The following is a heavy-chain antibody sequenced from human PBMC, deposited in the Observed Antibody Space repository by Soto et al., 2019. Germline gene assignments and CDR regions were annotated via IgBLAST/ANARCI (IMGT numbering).Heavy chain of an antibody. V-gene: IGHV4-59*08. CDR2: IYYSGST. Sequence: SETLSLTCTVSGGSISSHYWSWIRQPPGQGLEWIGYIYYSGSTNYNPSLKSRVTISVDTSKSQFSLRLSSVTAADTAVYYCASAGGIVVVPAAMNPYYYYGMDVWGQGTTVTVSS. D-gene: IGHD2-2*01. J-gene: IGHJ6*02. CDR3: ASAGGIVVVPAAMNPYYYYGMDV. CDR1: GGSISSHY.